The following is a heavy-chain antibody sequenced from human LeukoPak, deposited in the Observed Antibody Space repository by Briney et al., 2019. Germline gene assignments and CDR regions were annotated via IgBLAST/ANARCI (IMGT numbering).Heavy chain of an antibody. Sequence: SETLSLTCTVSGGSISSYYWSWLRQPAGKGLEWGGRIYTSGSTNYNPSLKSRVTISEDKSKNQFSLKLSSVTAADTAVYYCAREGKRITMVGGAFDIWGQGTMVTVSS. J-gene: IGHJ3*02. D-gene: IGHD3-10*01. CDR3: AREGKRITMVGGAFDI. CDR1: GGSISSYY. V-gene: IGHV4-4*07. CDR2: IYTSGST.